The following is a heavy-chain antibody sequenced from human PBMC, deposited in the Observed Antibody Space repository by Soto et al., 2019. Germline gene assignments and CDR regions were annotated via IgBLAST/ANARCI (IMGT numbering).Heavy chain of an antibody. CDR3: AMDFYQRRGYCDY. J-gene: IGHJ4*02. CDR2: ISAYSGNT. D-gene: IGHD3-22*01. V-gene: IGHV1-18*01. Sequence: ASVKVSCKAYGYTFSSYGLSWVRQAPGQGLEWMGWISAYSGNTVYTQRFKGRLTMATDTSTGTAYMELRSLRSDDTAVYYCAMDFYQRRGYCDYWGQGTLVTVSS. CDR1: GYTFSSYG.